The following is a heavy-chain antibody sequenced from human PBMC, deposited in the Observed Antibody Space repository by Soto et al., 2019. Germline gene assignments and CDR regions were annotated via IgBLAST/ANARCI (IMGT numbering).Heavy chain of an antibody. Sequence: ASVKVSCKASGYAFTSYHIHWVRQAPGQGLEWMGWMNPKNGGTNYAPKFLGSVTMTRDSPINTAYLQLSGLTSDDTAIYYCTSQGGFWRGFHWLDPWGQGTLVSVSS. CDR2: MNPKNGGT. CDR3: TSQGGFWRGFHWLDP. D-gene: IGHD3-3*01. CDR1: GYAFTSYH. V-gene: IGHV1-2*02. J-gene: IGHJ5*02.